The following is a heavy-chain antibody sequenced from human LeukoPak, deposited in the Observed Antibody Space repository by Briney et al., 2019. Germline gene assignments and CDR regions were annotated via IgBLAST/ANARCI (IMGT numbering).Heavy chain of an antibody. D-gene: IGHD5-12*01. CDR1: GLTFSNYG. CDR2: ISYDGNNK. Sequence: GGSLRLSCAASGLTFSNYGMHWVRRAPGKGLEWVAVISYDGNNKYYADSVKGRFTISRDNSKNTLYLQMNSLRAEDTAVYYCAKAPVATIENPHFDYWGLGTLVIVSS. CDR3: AKAPVATIENPHFDY. J-gene: IGHJ4*02. V-gene: IGHV3-30*18.